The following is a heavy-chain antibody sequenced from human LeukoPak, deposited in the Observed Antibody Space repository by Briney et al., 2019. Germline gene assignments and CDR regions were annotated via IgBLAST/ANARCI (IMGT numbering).Heavy chain of an antibody. CDR2: IIPIFGTA. CDR3: ARGKGAAAGSFDY. V-gene: IGHV1-69*05. D-gene: IGHD6-13*01. J-gene: IGHJ4*02. Sequence: SVKVSCKASGGTFSSYAISWVRQAPGQGLEWMGGIIPIFGTANYAQKFQGRVTITTDESTSTAYMELSSLRSEDTAVYYRARGKGAAAGSFDYWGQGTLVTVSS. CDR1: GGTFSSYA.